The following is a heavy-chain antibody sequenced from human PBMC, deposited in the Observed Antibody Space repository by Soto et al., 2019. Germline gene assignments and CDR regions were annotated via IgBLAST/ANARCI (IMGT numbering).Heavy chain of an antibody. CDR1: GGSFTSNNW. Sequence: SETLSLTCAVSGGSFTSNNWWTWVRQPPGQGLEWIGEIYRTGSTNYNPSLKSRVTISLDKSENQFSLKVTSLTAADTAVYYCGSRDPGTSVDYWGQGTLVTVSS. D-gene: IGHD1-7*01. CDR2: IYRTGST. V-gene: IGHV4-4*02. J-gene: IGHJ4*02. CDR3: GSRDPGTSVDY.